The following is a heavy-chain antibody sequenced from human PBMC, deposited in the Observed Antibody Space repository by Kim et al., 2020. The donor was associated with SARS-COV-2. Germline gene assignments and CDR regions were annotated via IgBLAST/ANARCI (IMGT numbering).Heavy chain of an antibody. V-gene: IGHV3-53*01. J-gene: IGHJ4*02. CDR3: ASGYFPTSSDY. Sequence: YYAAAVKGRFTISRDKSKNTLYLQMNSLRAEATAVYYCASGYFPTSSDYWGQGTLVTVSS. D-gene: IGHD3-22*01.